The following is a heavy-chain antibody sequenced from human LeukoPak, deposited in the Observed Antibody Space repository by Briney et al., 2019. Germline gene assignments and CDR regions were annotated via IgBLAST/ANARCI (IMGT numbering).Heavy chain of an antibody. J-gene: IGHJ5*02. CDR1: VGSIRRYY. CDR2: IYYSGST. D-gene: IGHD7-27*01. Sequence: SVTLSLICTVSVGSIRRYYWRWTRHPPGKGLEWIGYIYYSGSTNYSPTLQSRVTISVDTSKNQFSLKLSSVTAADTAVYYCARLPGLDWFDPWGQGTLVTVSS. V-gene: IGHV4-59*08. CDR3: ARLPGLDWFDP.